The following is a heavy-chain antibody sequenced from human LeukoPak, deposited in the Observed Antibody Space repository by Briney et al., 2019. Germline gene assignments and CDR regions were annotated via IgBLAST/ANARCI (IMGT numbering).Heavy chain of an antibody. D-gene: IGHD1-26*01. CDR3: AKAIWELLDAFDI. Sequence: GRSLRLSCAASGFTFSDYYMSWVRQPPGKGLEWVSAISGSGGSTYYADSVKGRFTISRDNSKNTLYLQMNSLRAEDTAVYYCAKAIWELLDAFDIWGQGTMVTVSS. CDR2: ISGSGGST. V-gene: IGHV3-23*01. CDR1: GFTFSDYY. J-gene: IGHJ3*02.